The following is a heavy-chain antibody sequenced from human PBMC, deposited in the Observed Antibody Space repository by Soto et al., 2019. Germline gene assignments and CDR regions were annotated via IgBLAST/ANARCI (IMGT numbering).Heavy chain of an antibody. CDR2: IYYSGST. D-gene: IGHD6-19*01. Sequence: QLQLQESGPGLVKPWETLSLTCTVSGGSISSSSYYWGWIRQPPGKGLEWIGSIYYSGSTYYNPSLKSRVTISVDTSKNQFSLKLSSVTAADTAVYYCARHKKQWLANHFDHWGQGTLVTVSS. V-gene: IGHV4-39*01. J-gene: IGHJ4*02. CDR1: GGSISSSSYY. CDR3: ARHKKQWLANHFDH.